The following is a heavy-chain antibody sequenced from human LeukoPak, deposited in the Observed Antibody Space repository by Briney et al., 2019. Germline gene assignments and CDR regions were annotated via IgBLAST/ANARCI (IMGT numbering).Heavy chain of an antibody. D-gene: IGHD2-2*01. CDR3: ASHIVVVTAIRYYAMDV. CDR1: GFSFGSYD. V-gene: IGHV3-21*01. Sequence: PGGSLRLSCAASGFSFGSYDMNWVRQAPGKGLEWVSSITTSSSYIYYADSVKGRFTVSRDNAKNSLYLQMNSLRAEDTALYYCASHIVVVTAIRYYAMDVWGQGTTVTVSS. CDR2: ITTSSSYI. J-gene: IGHJ6*02.